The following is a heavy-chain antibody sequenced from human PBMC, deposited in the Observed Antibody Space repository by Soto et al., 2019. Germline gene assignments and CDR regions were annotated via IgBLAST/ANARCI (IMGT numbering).Heavy chain of an antibody. D-gene: IGHD3-9*01. J-gene: IGHJ4*02. Sequence: EVQLVESGGGLVQPGGSLRLSCAASGFTFSSYSMNWVRQAPGKGLEWVSYISSSSSTIYYADSVKGRFTISRDNAKNTLYRPMNSLRDEDTAVYYCARDDDILTGFDYYFDYWGQGTLVTVSS. CDR2: ISSSSSTI. V-gene: IGHV3-48*02. CDR1: GFTFSSYS. CDR3: ARDDDILTGFDYYFDY.